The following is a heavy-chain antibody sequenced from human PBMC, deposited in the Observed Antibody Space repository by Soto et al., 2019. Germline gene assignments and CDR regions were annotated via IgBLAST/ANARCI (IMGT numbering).Heavy chain of an antibody. CDR3: AADVIGVAGDFDH. CDR2: IVVASGYS. J-gene: IGHJ4*02. CDR1: GFTFGSSA. Sequence: LVQSGPDVKKPGTSVKVSCKTSGFTFGSSAVQWVRQVRGQRLEWIGWIVVASGYSNVAQKFQDRVSLTRDLTTNTAFMELSSLTSEDSAMYYCAADVIGVAGDFDHWGQGTLVSVSS. D-gene: IGHD6-19*01. V-gene: IGHV1-58*01.